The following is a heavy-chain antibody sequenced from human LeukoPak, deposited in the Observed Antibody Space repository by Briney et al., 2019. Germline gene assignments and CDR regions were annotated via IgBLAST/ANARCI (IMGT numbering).Heavy chain of an antibody. V-gene: IGHV3-23*01. CDR3: TKQRSEVVVAATNY. CDR1: GFTFSSYA. CDR2: ITGGGDTT. J-gene: IGHJ4*02. Sequence: GGSLRLSCAASGFTFSSYAMTWVRQAPGKGLEWVSSITGGGDTTYYADSVRGRFTISRDNSKNTLSLQTNSLRAEDTAVYYCTKQRSEVVVAATNYWGQGTLVTVSS. D-gene: IGHD2-15*01.